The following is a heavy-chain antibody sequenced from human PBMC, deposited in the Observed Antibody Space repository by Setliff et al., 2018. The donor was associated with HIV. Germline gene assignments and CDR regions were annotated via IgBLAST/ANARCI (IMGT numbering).Heavy chain of an antibody. CDR3: ARHYELETYMDV. CDR1: GGSISSSNYC. Sequence: TSETLSLTCTVSGGSISSSNYCWGWIRQPPGKGLEWIGSIYYSGSTYYNPSLKSRVTISVDTSKNQFSLKLRSATAADTAVYYCARHYELETYMDVWGKGTTVTVSS. J-gene: IGHJ6*03. V-gene: IGHV4-39*01. D-gene: IGHD3-3*01. CDR2: IYYSGST.